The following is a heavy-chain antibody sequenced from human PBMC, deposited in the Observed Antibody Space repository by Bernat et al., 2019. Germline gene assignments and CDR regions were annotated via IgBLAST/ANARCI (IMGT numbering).Heavy chain of an antibody. J-gene: IGHJ6*03. V-gene: IGHV4-61*01. CDR2: IYYSGST. Sequence: QVQLQESGPGLVKPSETLSLTCTVSGDSVSGGSYYWSWIRQPPGKGLEWIGYIYYSGSTNYNPSLKSRVTISVDTSKNQFSLKLSSVTAVDTAVYYCAREWRSSGYYMDVWGKGTTVTVSS. CDR3: AREWRSSGYYMDV. CDR1: GDSVSGGSYY. D-gene: IGHD3-3*01.